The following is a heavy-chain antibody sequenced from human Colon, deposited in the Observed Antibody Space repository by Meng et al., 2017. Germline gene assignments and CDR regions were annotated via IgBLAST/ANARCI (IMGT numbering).Heavy chain of an antibody. CDR2: IFYTGTA. CDR1: GLSIGTTGDY. J-gene: IGHJ4*02. D-gene: IGHD2-8*02. Sequence: QVLLQESGPGLVKPSQTPFLTCNVSGLSIGTTGDYWTWIRQRPGKGLEWIGKIFYTGTAHYNPSLKTRAAMSVDRSKNQFSLKLSSVTAADTAVYYCARADCTAGICYQFDNWGQGTLVTVSS. CDR3: ARADCTAGICYQFDN. V-gene: IGHV4-31*03.